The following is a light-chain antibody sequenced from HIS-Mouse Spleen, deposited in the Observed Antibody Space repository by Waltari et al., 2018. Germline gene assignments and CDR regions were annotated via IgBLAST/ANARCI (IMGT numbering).Light chain of an antibody. CDR3: YSTDSSGNHRV. J-gene: IGLJ2*01. Sequence: SYELTQPPSVSVSPGQTVRITCPGDALPKKYAYWYQQKSGQAPVLFIYEDSKRPSGIPERFSGSSSGTMATLTISGSQVEDEADYYCYSTDSSGNHRVFGGGTKLTVL. V-gene: IGLV3-10*01. CDR1: ALPKKY. CDR2: EDS.